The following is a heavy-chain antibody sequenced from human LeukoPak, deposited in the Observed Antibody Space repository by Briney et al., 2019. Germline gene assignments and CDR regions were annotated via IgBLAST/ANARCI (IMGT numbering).Heavy chain of an antibody. D-gene: IGHD3-10*01. CDR1: GFTFDDYA. Sequence: PGGSLRLSCAASGFTFDDYAMHWVRQAPGKGLEWVPGISWNSGSIGYADSVKGRFTISRDNAKNSLYLQMNSLRAEDTALYYCAKDPGSGSYYNGLHYYYYGMDVWGQGTTVTVSS. CDR2: ISWNSGSI. CDR3: AKDPGSGSYYNGLHYYYYGMDV. J-gene: IGHJ6*02. V-gene: IGHV3-9*01.